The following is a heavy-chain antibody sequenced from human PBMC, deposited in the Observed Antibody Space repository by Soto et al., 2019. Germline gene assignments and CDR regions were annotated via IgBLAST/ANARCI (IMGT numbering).Heavy chain of an antibody. CDR1: GFTFSSYA. Sequence: QVQLVESGGGVVQPGRSLRLSCAASGFTFSSYAMHWVRQAPGKGLEWVAVISYDGSNKYYADSVKGRFTISRDNSKNTLYLQMNSLRAEDTAVYYCARDHYCISTSCYVGTDYWGQGTLVTVSS. V-gene: IGHV3-30-3*01. CDR2: ISYDGSNK. CDR3: ARDHYCISTSCYVGTDY. D-gene: IGHD2-2*01. J-gene: IGHJ4*02.